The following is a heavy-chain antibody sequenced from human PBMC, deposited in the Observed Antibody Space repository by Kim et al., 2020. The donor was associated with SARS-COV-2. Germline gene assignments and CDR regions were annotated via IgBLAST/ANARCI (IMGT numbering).Heavy chain of an antibody. CDR2: IKQDGSEK. Sequence: GGSLRLSCAASGFTFSSYWMSWVRQAPGKGLEWVANIKQDGSEKYYVDSVKGRFTISRDNAKNSLYLPMNSLRAEDTAVYYCAREPLVYATVLLWFRESPTGMDVWGQGTTVTVSS. J-gene: IGHJ6*02. CDR3: AREPLVYATVLLWFRESPTGMDV. CDR1: GFTFSSYW. V-gene: IGHV3-7*01. D-gene: IGHD3-10*01.